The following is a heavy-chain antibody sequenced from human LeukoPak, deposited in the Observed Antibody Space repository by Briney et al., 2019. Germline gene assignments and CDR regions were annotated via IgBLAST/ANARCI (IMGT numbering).Heavy chain of an antibody. CDR2: INPNSGGT. J-gene: IGHJ4*02. D-gene: IGHD2-2*02. Sequence: ASVKVSCKSSGYTFKSYAINWVRQAPGQGLEWMGWINPNSGGTNYAQKFQGRVTMTRDMSISTAYMELSRLRSDDTAVYYCARAGDIVVVPAAIPLDYWGQGTLVTVSS. CDR3: ARAGDIVVVPAAIPLDY. V-gene: IGHV1-2*02. CDR1: GYTFKSYA.